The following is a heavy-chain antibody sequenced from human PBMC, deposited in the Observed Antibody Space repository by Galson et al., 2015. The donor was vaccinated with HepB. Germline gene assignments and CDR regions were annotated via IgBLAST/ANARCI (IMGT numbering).Heavy chain of an antibody. D-gene: IGHD6-19*01. J-gene: IGHJ4*02. V-gene: IGHV3-23*01. CDR1: GFTFSYYA. CDR3: AKVFPEKTDGWYRQALYYFDS. CDR2: ITPSGDNT. Sequence: SLRLSCEASGFTFSYYAMAWVRQVPGKGLEWISAITPSGDNTYSADSMKGRFFISRDNSQNTLFLQMNSLRADDTAIYFCAKVFPEKTDGWYRQALYYFDSWGQGTRVTVSS.